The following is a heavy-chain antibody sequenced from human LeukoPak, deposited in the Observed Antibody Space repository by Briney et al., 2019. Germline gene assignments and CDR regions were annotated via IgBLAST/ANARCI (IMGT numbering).Heavy chain of an antibody. CDR3: ARDPLRSTWSTYNNAMDV. V-gene: IGHV1-18*04. CDR1: GYSFTSYA. CDR2: ISAYIGNT. D-gene: IGHD6-13*01. Sequence: ASVKVSCKASGYSFTSYAINWVRQAPGQGLEWVGWISAYIGNTDYAQKVQGRVTMTTDASTSTAHMELVSLTSDDTAVYYCARDPLRSTWSTYNNAMDVWGQGTTVTVS. J-gene: IGHJ6*02.